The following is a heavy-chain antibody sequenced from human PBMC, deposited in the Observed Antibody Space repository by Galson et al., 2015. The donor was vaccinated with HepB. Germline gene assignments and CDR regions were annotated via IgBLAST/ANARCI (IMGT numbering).Heavy chain of an antibody. CDR2: TYYRSKWYN. D-gene: IGHD3-22*01. Sequence: CAISRDSVSSHSAAWNWIRQSPSRGLEWLGRTYYRSKWYNDYAVSVKSRITINPDTSKNQFSMQLNSVTTEDTAVYYGARAREIYYYDSSGYPGAYFDYWGQGTLVTVSS. CDR3: ARAREIYYYDSSGYPGAYFDY. CDR1: RDSVSSHSAA. J-gene: IGHJ4*02. V-gene: IGHV6-1*01.